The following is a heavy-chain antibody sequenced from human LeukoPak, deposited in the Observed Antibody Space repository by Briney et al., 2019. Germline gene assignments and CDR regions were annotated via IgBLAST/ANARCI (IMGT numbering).Heavy chain of an antibody. CDR3: AKGGEYQLPGDY. D-gene: IGHD2-2*01. V-gene: IGHV3-23*01. Sequence: GGSLRLSCVGSGFTSIAYALTWARQAPGKGLEWVSTISSSGANTYYADSVKGRFTISRDNSKNTLYLQMNSLRAEDTAIYYCAKGGEYQLPGDYWGQGTLVTVSS. CDR1: GFTSIAYA. CDR2: ISSSGANT. J-gene: IGHJ4*02.